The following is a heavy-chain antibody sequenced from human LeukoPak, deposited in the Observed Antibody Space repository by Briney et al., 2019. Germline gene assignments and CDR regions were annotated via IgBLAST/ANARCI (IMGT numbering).Heavy chain of an antibody. Sequence: SETLSLTCRVSSGSISDSGSYWGWVRQFPGKGLEWIASVHNRGTDYYNPSLEGRVTISIDTSRNQFSLIMTSVTAADTAVYYCGRQSGDYYGRKGGDYFDPWGQGTLVTVSS. V-gene: IGHV4-39*01. CDR3: GRQSGDYYGRKGGDYFDP. CDR1: SGSISDSGSY. D-gene: IGHD3-10*01. CDR2: VHNRGTD. J-gene: IGHJ5*02.